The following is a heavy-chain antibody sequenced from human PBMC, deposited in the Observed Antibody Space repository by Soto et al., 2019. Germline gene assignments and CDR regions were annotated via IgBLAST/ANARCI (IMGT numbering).Heavy chain of an antibody. J-gene: IGHJ4*02. V-gene: IGHV3-53*01. CDR2: IYHGGNT. CDR1: GFTVSSNH. CDR3: ATGVDTAKDGY. D-gene: IGHD5-18*01. Sequence: VQLVGSGGGLIQPGGSLRLSCAASGFTVSSNHMTWIRQAPGRGPEWVSTIYHGGNTYYADSVKGRFAISRDNSKNMLYLQMNSLRAEDTAVYYCATGVDTAKDGYWGQGTLVTVSS.